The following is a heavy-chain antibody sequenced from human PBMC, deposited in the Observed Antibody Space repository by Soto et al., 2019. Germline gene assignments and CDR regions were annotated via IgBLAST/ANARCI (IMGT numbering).Heavy chain of an antibody. J-gene: IGHJ5*02. CDR3: ARSAITMIAYNWFDP. D-gene: IGHD3-22*01. CDR1: GYTFTSYD. Sequence: QVQLVQSGAEVKKPGASVRVSCKASGYTFTSYDTNWVRQATGQGLEWMGWMNPNSGNTGYAQKFQGRVTMTRNTSISTAYMELSSLRSEDTAVYYCARSAITMIAYNWFDPWGQGTLVTVSS. CDR2: MNPNSGNT. V-gene: IGHV1-8*01.